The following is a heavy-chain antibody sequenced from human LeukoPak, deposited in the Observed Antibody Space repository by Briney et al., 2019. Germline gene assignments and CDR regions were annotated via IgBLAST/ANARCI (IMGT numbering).Heavy chain of an antibody. Sequence: GGSLRLSCATSGFTFSSYWMHWVRQAPGKGLVWLSRVNIDGSSVAYADSVKGRFTISRDNAKDSLYLQMNSLRAEDTAVYYCASGVQGTSWIVNWGRGTLVTVSS. D-gene: IGHD2-15*01. CDR1: GFTFSSYW. J-gene: IGHJ4*01. V-gene: IGHV3-74*01. CDR2: VNIDGSSV. CDR3: ASGVQGTSWIVN.